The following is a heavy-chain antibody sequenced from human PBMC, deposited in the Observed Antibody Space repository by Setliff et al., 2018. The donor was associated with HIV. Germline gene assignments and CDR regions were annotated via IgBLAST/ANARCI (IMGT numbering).Heavy chain of an antibody. J-gene: IGHJ4*02. CDR2: ISYDGSNK. V-gene: IGHV3-30*18. CDR1: GFTISSYG. CDR3: AKDLESYVVLTAIAFDS. D-gene: IGHD2-21*02. Sequence: HPGGSLRLSCAASGFTISSYGMNWVRQAPGKGLEWVAVISYDGSNKYYADSVQGRFTISRDNSKNTLYLQLNSLRAEDTAVYYCAKDLESYVVLTAIAFDSWGQGTLVTVSS.